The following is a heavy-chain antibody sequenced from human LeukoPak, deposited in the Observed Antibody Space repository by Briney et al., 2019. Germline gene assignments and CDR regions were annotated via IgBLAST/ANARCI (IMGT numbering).Heavy chain of an antibody. V-gene: IGHV4-4*08. CDR2: IDNSGST. J-gene: IGHJ4*02. CDR1: GFTFRSYA. D-gene: IGHD6-19*01. Sequence: PGGSLRLSCAASGFTFRSYAMSWVRQAPGKGLEWIGYIDNSGSTKYNPSLQSRITMSRDTSKKQFSLKLTSVTAADTAMYYCASGAGWLIDYWGQGTLVSVSS. CDR3: ASGAGWLIDY.